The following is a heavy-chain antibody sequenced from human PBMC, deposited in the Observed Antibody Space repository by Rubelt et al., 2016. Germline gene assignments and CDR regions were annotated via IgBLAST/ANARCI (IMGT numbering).Heavy chain of an antibody. Sequence: PGEGLVWVSRINSDGSSTSYADSVKGRFTISRDNSKNTLYLQMNSLRVEDTAMYYCARDRYSSGWLNWFDPWGQGTLVTVSS. CDR2: INSDGSST. V-gene: IGHV3-74*01. CDR3: ARDRYSSGWLNWFDP. D-gene: IGHD6-19*01. J-gene: IGHJ5*02.